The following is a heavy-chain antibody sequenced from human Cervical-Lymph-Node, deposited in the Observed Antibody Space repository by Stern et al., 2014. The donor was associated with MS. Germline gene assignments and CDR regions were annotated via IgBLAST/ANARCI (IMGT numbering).Heavy chain of an antibody. Sequence: VQLEESGGGVVQPGRSLRLSCAASGFTFNTYGMHWVRQAPGRGLEWVALVYYDGSNKYYADSVKGRFTISRDNSKNTVYLQMNSLRAEDTAVYFCARGGDWSSFDYWGQGTLVTVSS. D-gene: IGHD2-21*01. CDR2: VYYDGSNK. J-gene: IGHJ4*02. CDR3: ARGGDWSSFDY. V-gene: IGHV3-33*01. CDR1: GFTFNTYG.